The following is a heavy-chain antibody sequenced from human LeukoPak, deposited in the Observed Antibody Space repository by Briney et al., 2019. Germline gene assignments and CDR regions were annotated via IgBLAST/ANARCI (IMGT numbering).Heavy chain of an antibody. CDR3: AKDPHYYDSSGYLNVY. J-gene: IGHJ4*02. CDR2: ISGSGGST. V-gene: IGHV3-23*01. Sequence: GGSLRLSCAASGFTFSSYAMSWVRQAPGKGLEWVSAISGSGGSTYYADSVKGRFTISRDNSKNTLYLQMNSLRAEDTAVYYCAKDPHYYDSSGYLNVYWGQGTLVTVSS. CDR1: GFTFSSYA. D-gene: IGHD3-22*01.